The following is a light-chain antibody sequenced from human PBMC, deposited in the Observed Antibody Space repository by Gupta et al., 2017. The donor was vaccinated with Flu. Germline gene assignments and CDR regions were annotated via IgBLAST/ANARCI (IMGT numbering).Light chain of an antibody. J-gene: IGKJ1*01. CDR2: DAF. V-gene: IGKV3-15*01. CDR1: N. Sequence: NLAWYKRKPGQAPSLLIFDAFTRAPGVPGRVSGSGSVTEFTLTISSVQSEDYAIYYCQHYNSWPVTFGQGIEV. CDR3: QHYNSWPVT.